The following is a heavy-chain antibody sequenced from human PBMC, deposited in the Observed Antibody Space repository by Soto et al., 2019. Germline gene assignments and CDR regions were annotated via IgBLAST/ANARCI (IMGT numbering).Heavy chain of an antibody. V-gene: IGHV4-59*01. CDR2: IFYSGIT. J-gene: IGHJ5*02. Sequence: SETLSLTCTVSGGPISSYYWSWIRQPPGQGLEWIGYIFYSGITNYNPSLKSRVTISVDTSKNQFSLKLSSVTAADTAVYYCARGGAPYNWFDPWGQGTLVTVSS. D-gene: IGHD3-16*01. CDR3: ARGGAPYNWFDP. CDR1: GGPISSYY.